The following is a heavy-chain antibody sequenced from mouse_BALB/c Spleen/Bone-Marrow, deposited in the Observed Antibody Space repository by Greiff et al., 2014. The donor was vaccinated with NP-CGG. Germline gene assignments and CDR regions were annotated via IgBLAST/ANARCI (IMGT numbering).Heavy chain of an antibody. J-gene: IGHJ2*01. CDR1: GYTFTGYW. D-gene: IGHD2-10*02. CDR2: IDPSDSET. CDR3: VRKYGKGGDY. Sequence: QVQLQQSGAELVRPGASVKLSCKASGYTFTGYWMNWVEQRPGQGLEWIGMIDPSDSETHYNEMFKDKATLTVDKSSSTVYMQFSGLTSEDSAVYYCVRKYGKGGDYWGQGTTLTVSS. V-gene: IGHV1-61*01.